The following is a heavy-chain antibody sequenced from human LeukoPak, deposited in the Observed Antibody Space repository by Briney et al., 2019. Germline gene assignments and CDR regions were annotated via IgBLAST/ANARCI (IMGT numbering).Heavy chain of an antibody. J-gene: IGHJ6*02. D-gene: IGHD3-3*01. Sequence: SETLSLTCIVSGDSVITDDYFWGWVRQPPGKALEWLGSTYRIPPLKIRVTIAVDTSRIQFPLRLSSVTAADTAVYFCARVFGNYQEAMDVWGQGTTGTVSS. CDR1: GDSVITDDYF. CDR2: T. V-gene: IGHV4-39*06. CDR3: ARVFGNYQEAMDV.